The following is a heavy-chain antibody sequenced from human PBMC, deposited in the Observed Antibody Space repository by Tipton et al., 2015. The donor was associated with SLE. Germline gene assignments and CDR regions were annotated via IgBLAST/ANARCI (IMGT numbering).Heavy chain of an antibody. J-gene: IGHJ4*02. CDR2: INSDGTST. CDR3: ARDVENYGYSYGYADY. V-gene: IGHV3-74*01. D-gene: IGHD5-18*01. CDR1: GFTFSSYW. Sequence: SLRLSCAASGFTFSSYWMHWVRQAPGKGLVWVSRINSDGTSTTYADSVKGRFTISRDNAKNSLYLQMNSLRAEDTAVYYCARDVENYGYSYGYADYWGQGTLVTVSS.